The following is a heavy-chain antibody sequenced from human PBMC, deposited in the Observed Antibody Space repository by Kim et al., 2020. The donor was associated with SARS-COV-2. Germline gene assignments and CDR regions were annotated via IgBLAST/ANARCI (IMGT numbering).Heavy chain of an antibody. CDR1: GYTFTSYY. D-gene: IGHD6-19*01. V-gene: IGHV1-46*01. CDR2: INPSGGST. CDR3: ARDPAWYSSGWYWVLFDP. Sequence: ASVKVSCKASGYTFTSYYMHWVRQAPGQGLEWMGIINPSGGSTSYAQKFQGRVTMTRDTSTSTVYMELSSLRSEDTAVYYCARDPAWYSSGWYWVLFDPWGQGTLVTVSS. J-gene: IGHJ5*02.